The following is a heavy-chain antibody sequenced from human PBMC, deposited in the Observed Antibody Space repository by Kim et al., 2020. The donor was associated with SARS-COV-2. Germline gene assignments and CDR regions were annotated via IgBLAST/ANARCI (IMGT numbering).Heavy chain of an antibody. V-gene: IGHV3-23*01. J-gene: IGHJ4*02. D-gene: IGHD2-2*01. CDR3: AKGPHRYCSSTSCYGYYYDSRPYDY. CDR1: GFTFSSYA. CDR2: ISGSGGST. Sequence: GGSLRLSCAASGFTFSSYAMSWVRQAPGKGLEWVSAISGSGGSTYYADSVKGRFTISRDNSKNTLYLQMNSLRAEDTAVYYCAKGPHRYCSSTSCYGYYYDSRPYDYWGQGTLVTVSS.